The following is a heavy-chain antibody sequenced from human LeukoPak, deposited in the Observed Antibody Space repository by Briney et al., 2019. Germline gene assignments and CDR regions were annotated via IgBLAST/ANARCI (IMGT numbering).Heavy chain of an antibody. Sequence: PSETLSLTCTVSGGSFSSHYWSWIRQPPGKGLEWIGYIYYSGSTNYNPSLKSRVSISVDTSKNQFSLKLSSVTAADTAVYYCARAERWLQLPFDYWGQGTLVTVSS. CDR3: ARAERWLQLPFDY. CDR2: IYYSGST. CDR1: GGSFSSHY. D-gene: IGHD5-24*01. V-gene: IGHV4-59*11. J-gene: IGHJ4*02.